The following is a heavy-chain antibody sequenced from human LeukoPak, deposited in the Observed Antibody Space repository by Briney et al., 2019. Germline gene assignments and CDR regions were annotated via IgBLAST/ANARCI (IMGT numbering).Heavy chain of an antibody. D-gene: IGHD6-19*01. Sequence: GGSLRLSCAASGFTFSDYYMSWIRQAPGKGLEWVSYISSSGSTIYYADSLKGRFTISRDNAKNSLYLQMNSLRAEDTAVYYCARASGYSSGWYYFDYWGQGTLVTVSS. CDR3: ARASGYSSGWYYFDY. CDR1: GFTFSDYY. J-gene: IGHJ4*02. CDR2: ISSSGSTI. V-gene: IGHV3-11*04.